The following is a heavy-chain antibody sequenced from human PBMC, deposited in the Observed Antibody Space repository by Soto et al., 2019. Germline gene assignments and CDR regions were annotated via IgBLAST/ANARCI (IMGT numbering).Heavy chain of an antibody. J-gene: IGHJ5*02. Sequence: SETLSLTCAVYGGSFSGYYWSWIRQLPGKGLEWIGEINHSGSTNYNPSLKSRVTISVDTSKNQFSLKLSSVTAADTAVYYCARGHIAAAGTGAKSWFVPWGQGPLGTVS. CDR3: ARGHIAAAGTGAKSWFVP. V-gene: IGHV4-34*01. CDR1: GGSFSGYY. D-gene: IGHD6-13*01. CDR2: INHSGST.